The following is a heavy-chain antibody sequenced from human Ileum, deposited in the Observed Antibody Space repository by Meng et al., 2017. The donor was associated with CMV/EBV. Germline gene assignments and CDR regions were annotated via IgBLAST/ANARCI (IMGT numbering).Heavy chain of an antibody. V-gene: IGHV2-5*05. CDR1: GFSLTTVVPS. Sequence: QMTLTESCPTRVKPTETLTLSCMFSGFSLTTVVPSVGWIRQPPGKAPEWLAPIHGDDIDEFAPFLRSRLTVTRDISKNEVFLTMTNMDPADTATYYCVHRYSTSTGEVSWGQGTLVTVSS. J-gene: IGHJ5*02. CDR2: IHGDDID. CDR3: VHRYSTSTGEVS. D-gene: IGHD2/OR15-2a*01.